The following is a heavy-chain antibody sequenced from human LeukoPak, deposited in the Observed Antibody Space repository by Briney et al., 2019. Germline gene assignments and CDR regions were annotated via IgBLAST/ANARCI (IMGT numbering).Heavy chain of an antibody. CDR1: GSTLTGSR. V-gene: IGHV1-2*02. J-gene: IGHJ1*01. Sequence: PFGSTLTGSRIPSVRQPPAQRLASMGWITPNSGGTNYAQKFQGRVPMTRDTSISAAYIELSRLRSDDTAVYYCPRAKEETSVTIPDYFQHWGQGNLVTVSS. CDR3: PRAKEETSVTIPDYFQH. D-gene: IGHD4-17*01. CDR2: ITPNSGGT.